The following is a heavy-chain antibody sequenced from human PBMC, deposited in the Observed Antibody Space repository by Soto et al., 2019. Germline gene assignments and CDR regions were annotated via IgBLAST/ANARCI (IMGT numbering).Heavy chain of an antibody. V-gene: IGHV4-34*01. CDR3: ARDKSIAA. D-gene: IGHD6-6*01. J-gene: IGHJ6*04. Sequence: SETLSLTCAVYGGSFSGYYWSWIRQPPGKGLEWIGEINHSGSTNYNPSLKSRVTISVDTSKNQFSLKLSSVTAADTAVYYCARDKSIAARGKGTTVSVSS. CDR2: INHSGST. CDR1: GGSFSGYY.